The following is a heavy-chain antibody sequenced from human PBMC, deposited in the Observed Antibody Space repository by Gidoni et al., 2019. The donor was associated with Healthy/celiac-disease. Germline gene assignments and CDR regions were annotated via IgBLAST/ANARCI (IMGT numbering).Heavy chain of an antibody. CDR2: IYYSGST. D-gene: IGHD4-17*01. J-gene: IGHJ4*02. CDR1: GGSISSSSYY. CDR3: ARSSYGDYVGY. Sequence: QLQLQESGPGLVKPSETLSLTCTVSGGSISSSSYYWGWIRQPPGKGLEWIGSIYYSGSTYYNPSLKSRVTISVDTSKNQFSLKLSSATAADTAVYYCARSSYGDYVGYWGQGTLVTVSS. V-gene: IGHV4-39*01.